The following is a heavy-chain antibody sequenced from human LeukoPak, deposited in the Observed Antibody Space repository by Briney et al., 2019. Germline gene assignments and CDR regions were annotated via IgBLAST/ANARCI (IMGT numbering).Heavy chain of an antibody. CDR3: AKDKSDWLEYNWFDP. V-gene: IGHV3-30*02. J-gene: IGHJ5*02. Sequence: GGSLRLSCAASGFTFSSYGMHWVRQAPGKGLEWVAFIRYDGSNKYYADSVKGRFTISRDNSKNTLYLQMNSLRVEDTALYYCAKDKSDWLEYNWFDPWGQGTLVTVSS. D-gene: IGHD3-9*01. CDR1: GFTFSSYG. CDR2: IRYDGSNK.